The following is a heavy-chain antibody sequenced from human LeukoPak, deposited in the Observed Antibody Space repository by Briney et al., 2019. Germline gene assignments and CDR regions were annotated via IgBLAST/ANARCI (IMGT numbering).Heavy chain of an antibody. CDR1: GYTFSDYH. V-gene: IGHV1-46*01. Sequence: ASVKVSCKASGYTFSDYHMHWVRQAPGQGLEWMGIINPTTPSATYAQHFQGRVTMTRDTSTRTDYMELSSLRSEGTAVYYCARDGNNWAVDFWGQGTLVTVSS. CDR2: INPTTPSA. CDR3: ARDGNNWAVDF. D-gene: IGHD2/OR15-2a*01. J-gene: IGHJ4*02.